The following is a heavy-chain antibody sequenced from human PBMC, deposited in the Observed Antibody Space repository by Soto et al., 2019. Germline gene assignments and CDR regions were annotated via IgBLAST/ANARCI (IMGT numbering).Heavy chain of an antibody. J-gene: IGHJ4*02. V-gene: IGHV1-69*08. Sequence: QVQLVQSGAEVKKPGSSVKVSCKASGGTFSPYTINWVRQAPGQGLEWMGRIIPFHGVTNYAQKFQARVTITADKSTSTAYMELSGLRFEDTAMYYCTRDWEITVSTWSFGGFWGRGTLVTSPQ. CDR2: IIPFHGVT. CDR3: TRDWEITVSTWSFGGF. CDR1: GGTFSPYT. D-gene: IGHD3-10*01.